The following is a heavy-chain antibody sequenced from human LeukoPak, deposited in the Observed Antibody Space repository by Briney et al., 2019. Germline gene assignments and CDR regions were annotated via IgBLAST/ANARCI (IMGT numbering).Heavy chain of an antibody. CDR1: GFTFRTYG. D-gene: IGHD6-19*01. J-gene: IGHJ4*02. Sequence: PGGSLRLSCAASGFTFRTYGMHWVRQAPGKGLEWVAVIWYDGSDKYHADSVKGRFTISRDNSKNMLYLQMNSLRAEDTAVYYCASSSGWYLSSVYWGQGTLVTVSS. V-gene: IGHV3-33*01. CDR3: ASSSGWYLSSVY. CDR2: IWYDGSDK.